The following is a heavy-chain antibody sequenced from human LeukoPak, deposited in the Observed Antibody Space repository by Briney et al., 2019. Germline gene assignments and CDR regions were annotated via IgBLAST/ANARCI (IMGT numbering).Heavy chain of an antibody. CDR3: ARSLEYGDYLSNWFDP. CDR2: ISTSSSYI. CDR1: GFTFTSYN. V-gene: IGHV3-21*01. D-gene: IGHD4-17*01. Sequence: PGGSLRLSCAASGFTFTSYNMNWVRQAPGKGLEWVSSISTSSSYIYYADSVKGRFTISRDNSKNTLYLQMNSLRAEDTAVYYCARSLEYGDYLSNWFDPWGQGTLVTVSS. J-gene: IGHJ5*02.